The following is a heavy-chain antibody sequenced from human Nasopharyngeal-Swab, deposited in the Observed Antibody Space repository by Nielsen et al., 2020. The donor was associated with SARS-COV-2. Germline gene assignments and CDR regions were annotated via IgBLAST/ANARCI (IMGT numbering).Heavy chain of an antibody. D-gene: IGHD3-22*01. V-gene: IGHV4-31*03. J-gene: IGHJ3*02. Sequence: SETLSLTCTVSGGSISSSSYYWGWIRQPPGKGLEWIGYIYYSGSTYYNPSLKSRVTISVDTSKNQFSLKLSSVTAADTAVYYCARATITMIVVVDAFDIWGQGTMVTVS. CDR3: ARATITMIVVVDAFDI. CDR1: GGSISSSSYY. CDR2: IYYSGST.